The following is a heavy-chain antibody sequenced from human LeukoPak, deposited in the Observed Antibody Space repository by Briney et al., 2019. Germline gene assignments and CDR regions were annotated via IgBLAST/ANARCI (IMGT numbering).Heavy chain of an antibody. CDR1: GFTVSSNY. CDR3: ASRATVTTDRFWFDP. CDR2: IYSGGST. J-gene: IGHJ5*02. V-gene: IGHV3-53*01. D-gene: IGHD4-11*01. Sequence: GGSLRLSCAASGFTVSSNYMSWVRQAPGKGQKWVSAIYSGGSTYYADSVKGRFTISRDNSKNTLYLQMNSLRAEDTAVYYCASRATVTTDRFWFDPWGQGTLVTVSS.